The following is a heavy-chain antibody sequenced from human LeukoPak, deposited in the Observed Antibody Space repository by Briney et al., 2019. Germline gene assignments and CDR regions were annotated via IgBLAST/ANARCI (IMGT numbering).Heavy chain of an antibody. V-gene: IGHV3-9*03. D-gene: IGHD6-13*01. CDR1: GFTFDDYA. CDR2: ISWNSGSI. CDR3: AKGTHPALAAAGRTSFDY. Sequence: PGRSLRLSCAASGFTFDDYAMHWFRQAPGKGLEWVSGISWNSGSIGYADSVKGRFTISRDNAKNSLYLQMNSLRAEDMALYYCAKGTHPALAAAGRTSFDYWGQGTLVTVSS. J-gene: IGHJ4*02.